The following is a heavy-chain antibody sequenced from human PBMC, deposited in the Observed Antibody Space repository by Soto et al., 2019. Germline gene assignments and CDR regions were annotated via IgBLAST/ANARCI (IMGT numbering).Heavy chain of an antibody. V-gene: IGHV4-30-4*01. CDR3: ARDRYGFGHYDSSGLDY. Sequence: PSETLSRTCTVSGGSISSGDYYWSWIRQPPGKGLEWIGYIYYSGSTYYNPSLKSRVTISVDTSKNQFSLKLSSVTAADTAVYYCARDRYGFGHYDSSGLDYWGQGTLVTVSS. CDR1: GGSISSGDYY. CDR2: IYYSGST. J-gene: IGHJ4*02. D-gene: IGHD3-22*01.